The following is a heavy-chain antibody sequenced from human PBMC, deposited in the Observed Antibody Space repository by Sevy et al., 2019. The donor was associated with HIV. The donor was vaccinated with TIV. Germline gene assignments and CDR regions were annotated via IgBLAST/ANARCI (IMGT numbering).Heavy chain of an antibody. D-gene: IGHD3-3*01. Sequence: RGSLRLSCAASGFNFRDFYMTWIRQAPGKGLEWVAYISSSGGAKYYADSVAGRFTISRDNAKNSMYLQMNSLRADDAAIYFCARDSSGEEFGFYYYYMDVWGKGTAVTVSS. CDR3: ARDSSGEEFGFYYYYMDV. J-gene: IGHJ6*03. CDR2: ISSSGGAK. CDR1: GFNFRDFY. V-gene: IGHV3-11*04.